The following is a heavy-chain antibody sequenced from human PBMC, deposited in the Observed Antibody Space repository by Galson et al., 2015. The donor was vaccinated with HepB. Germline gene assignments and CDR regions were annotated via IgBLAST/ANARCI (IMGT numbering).Heavy chain of an antibody. J-gene: IGHJ4*02. V-gene: IGHV3-30-3*01. CDR3: ARGRTGVAGIDF. CDR2: MSYDGSNK. D-gene: IGHD6-19*01. Sequence: SLRLSCAASGFTFTNCAMHWVRQAPGKGLEWVAAMSYDGSNKYYADSVKGRFTISRDSSVNTLYLQMNSLRAEDTAVYYCARGRTGVAGIDFWGQGTLVTVSS. CDR1: GFTFTNCA.